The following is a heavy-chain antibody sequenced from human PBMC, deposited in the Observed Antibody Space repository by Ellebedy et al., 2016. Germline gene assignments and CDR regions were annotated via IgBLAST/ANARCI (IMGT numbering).Heavy chain of an antibody. CDR1: GGSISSSSYY. CDR2: IYYSGST. J-gene: IGHJ6*03. D-gene: IGHD3-22*01. Sequence: SETLSLXXTVSGGSISSSSYYWGWIRQPPGKGLEWIGSIYYSGSTYYNPSLKSRVTISVDTSKNQFSLKLSSVTAADTAVYYCARLFRSHYYDTSGYPTYYYYMDVWGKGTTVTVSS. CDR3: ARLFRSHYYDTSGYPTYYYYMDV. V-gene: IGHV4-39*01.